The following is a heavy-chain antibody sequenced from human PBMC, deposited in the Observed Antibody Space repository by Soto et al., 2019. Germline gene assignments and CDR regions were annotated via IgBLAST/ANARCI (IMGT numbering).Heavy chain of an antibody. CDR1: GYTFTAYY. V-gene: IGHV1-2*02. CDR2: INPDTGDT. J-gene: IGHJ5*02. Sequence: ASVKVSCKTSGYTFTAYYIHWVRQAPGQGLEWMGWINPDTGDTRSVRKFQGRVTMTRDTSITTVYMVLSRLTTDDTAVYYCARGPYKNWFTPWGQGTLVTVSS. CDR3: ARGPYKNWFTP. D-gene: IGHD1-1*01.